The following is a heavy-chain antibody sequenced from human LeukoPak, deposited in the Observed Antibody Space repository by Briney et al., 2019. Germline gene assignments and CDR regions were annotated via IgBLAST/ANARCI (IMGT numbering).Heavy chain of an antibody. J-gene: IGHJ6*03. V-gene: IGHV4-61*02. CDR1: GGSISSNSYY. CDR2: IYTSGST. D-gene: IGHD2-15*01. Sequence: SETLSLTCAVSGGSISSNSYYWSWIRQPAGKGLEWIGRIYTSGSTNYNPSLKSRVTISVDTSKNQFSLKLSSVTAADTAVYYCARGIVVVAQLGYYYYYMDVWGKGTTVTISS. CDR3: ARGIVVVAQLGYYYYYMDV.